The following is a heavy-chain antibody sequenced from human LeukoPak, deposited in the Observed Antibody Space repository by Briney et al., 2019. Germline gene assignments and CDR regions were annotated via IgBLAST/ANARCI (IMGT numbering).Heavy chain of an antibody. CDR3: ARGFYYYDSSGYYGYYFDY. CDR2: IIPIFGTA. D-gene: IGHD3-22*01. Sequence: ASVKVSCKASGGTFSSYAISWVRQAPGQGLEWMGGIIPIFGTANYAQKFQGRVTITADKSTSTAYMELSSLRSEDTAVYYCARGFYYYDSSGYYGYYFDYWGQGTLVTVSS. J-gene: IGHJ4*02. V-gene: IGHV1-69*06. CDR1: GGTFSSYA.